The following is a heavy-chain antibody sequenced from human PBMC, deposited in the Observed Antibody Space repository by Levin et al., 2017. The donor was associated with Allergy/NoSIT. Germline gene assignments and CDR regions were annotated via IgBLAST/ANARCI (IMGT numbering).Heavy chain of an antibody. CDR2: ISSSSSYI. CDR3: ARDNLAAAVYDWFDP. V-gene: IGHV3-21*01. Sequence: SCAASGFTFSSYSMNWVRQAPGKGLEWVSSISSSSSYIYYADSVKGRFTISRDNAKNSLYLQMNSLRAEDTAVYYCARDNLAAAVYDWFDPWGQGTLVTVSS. J-gene: IGHJ5*02. D-gene: IGHD6-13*01. CDR1: GFTFSSYS.